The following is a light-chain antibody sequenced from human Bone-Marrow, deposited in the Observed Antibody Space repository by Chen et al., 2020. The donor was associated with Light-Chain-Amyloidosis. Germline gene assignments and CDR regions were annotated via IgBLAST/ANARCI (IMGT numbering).Light chain of an antibody. CDR1: QSIRSY. V-gene: IGKV1-39*01. J-gene: IGKJ1*01. CDR2: AAS. CDR3: QQSYTFPWT. Sequence: DIQMTQSPSSVSAVVGDRVTITCRASQSIRSYLNWYQQKPGKAPKVLISAASSLQSGVPGRFTGSGSGTGFTLTISGVQPEDFSTYYCQQSYTFPWTFGQGTRVEVK.